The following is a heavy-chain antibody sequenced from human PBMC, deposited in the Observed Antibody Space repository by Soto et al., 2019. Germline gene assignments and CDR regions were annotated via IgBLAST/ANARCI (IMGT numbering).Heavy chain of an antibody. CDR2: ISVYNGNT. J-gene: IGHJ6*02. V-gene: IGHV1-18*04. Sequence: QVQLVQSGAEVKKPGASVKVTCKASGYTFTTYGISWVRQAPGQGLEWLGWISVYNGNTNYAQKLQGRVIMTTDTSRRIVDMELRSLRSDETAVYFCARAVLRYFDWFPVGPPNGMDVWGQGTTVIVSS. CDR3: ARAVLRYFDWFPVGPPNGMDV. D-gene: IGHD3-9*01. CDR1: GYTFTTYG.